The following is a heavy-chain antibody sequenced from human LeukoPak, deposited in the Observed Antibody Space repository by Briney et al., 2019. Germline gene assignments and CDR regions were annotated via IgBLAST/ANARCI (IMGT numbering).Heavy chain of an antibody. CDR1: GFTFSSYW. CDR3: ATGIQLWWTFDS. V-gene: IGHV3-74*01. CDR2: INSDGTTT. D-gene: IGHD5-18*01. J-gene: IGHJ4*02. Sequence: GGSLRLSCAASGFTFSSYWMHWVRQAPGKGLVWVSRINSDGTTTSYADSVKGRFTISRDNAKNTLSLQMSSLRAEDTAIYYCATGIQLWWTFDSWGQGTLVTVSS.